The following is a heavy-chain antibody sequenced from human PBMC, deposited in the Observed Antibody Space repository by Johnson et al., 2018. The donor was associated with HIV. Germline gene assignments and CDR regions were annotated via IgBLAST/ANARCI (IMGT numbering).Heavy chain of an antibody. CDR3: VRDAFDFRDATGRFGGAGFDI. J-gene: IGHJ3*02. V-gene: IGHV3-30*04. CDR1: GFTFSSYA. CDR2: ISYDGSNK. Sequence: QVQLVESGGGVVRPGGSLRLSCAASGFTFSSYAMHWVRQAPGKGLEWVAVISYDGSNKYYADSVKGRFTISRDNSKNTLSLQMNSLRAEDTAVYYCVRDAFDFRDATGRFGGAGFDIWGQGTVVTVSS. D-gene: IGHD3-16*01.